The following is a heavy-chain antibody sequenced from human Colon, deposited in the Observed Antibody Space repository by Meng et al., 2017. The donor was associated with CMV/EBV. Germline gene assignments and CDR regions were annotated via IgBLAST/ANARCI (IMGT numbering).Heavy chain of an antibody. J-gene: IGHJ5*01. CDR2: TYYMSKWYY. Sequence: VSRNTAAWKWNRPSTSMGLGWQRRTYYMSKWYYDYEGSLRNRISITPDTSKNQFSLQLNSVTPEDTAIYFCARVLAFTTTTGDWFDSWGQGTLVTVSS. V-gene: IGHV6-1*01. CDR3: ARVLAFTTTTGDWFDS. CDR1: VSRNTAA. D-gene: IGHD1-1*01.